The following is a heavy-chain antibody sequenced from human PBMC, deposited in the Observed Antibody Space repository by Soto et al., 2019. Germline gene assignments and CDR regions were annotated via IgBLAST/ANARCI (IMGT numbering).Heavy chain of an antibody. CDR2: INPSGGST. V-gene: IGHV1-46*01. CDR1: GYTFTSYY. J-gene: IGHJ4*02. CDR3: ARDCLLSHFDY. Sequence: ASVKVSCKASGYTFTSYYMHWVRQAPGQGLEWMGIINPSGGSTSYAQKFQGRVTMTRDTSASTAYMELSSLRSEDTAVYYCARDCLLSHFDYWGQGTLVTVSS.